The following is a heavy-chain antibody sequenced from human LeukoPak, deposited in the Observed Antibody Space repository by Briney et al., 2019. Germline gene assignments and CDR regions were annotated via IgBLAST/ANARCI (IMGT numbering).Heavy chain of an antibody. D-gene: IGHD3-10*01. CDR3: AKGVDYYGSVNDAFDI. V-gene: IGHV3-23*01. Sequence: GGSLRLSCAASGFTFSSYAMSWVRQAPGKGLEWVSAISGSGGSTYYADSVKGRFTISRDNSKNTLYLQMNSLRAEDTAVYYCAKGVDYYGSVNDAFDIWGQGTMVTVSS. CDR1: GFTFSSYA. J-gene: IGHJ3*02. CDR2: ISGSGGST.